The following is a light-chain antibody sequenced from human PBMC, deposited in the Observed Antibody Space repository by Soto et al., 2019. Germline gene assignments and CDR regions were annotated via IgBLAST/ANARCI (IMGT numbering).Light chain of an antibody. CDR2: DAS. Sequence: EIVMTQSPATLSVSPGERATLSCRASQSVSSNLAWYQQKPGQAPRLLIYDASTSANGIPARFSGSGSGTEFTLLISSLQSEDFVVYYCQQYNNWPTWTFGQGTKVEIK. V-gene: IGKV3-15*01. CDR3: QQYNNWPTWT. J-gene: IGKJ1*01. CDR1: QSVSSN.